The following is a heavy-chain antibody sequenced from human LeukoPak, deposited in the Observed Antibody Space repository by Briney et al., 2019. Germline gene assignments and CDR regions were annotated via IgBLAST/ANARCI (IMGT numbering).Heavy chain of an antibody. J-gene: IGHJ3*01. V-gene: IGHV3-23*01. CDR1: GFTFSSYA. D-gene: IGHD3-22*01. Sequence: SGGSLRLSCAASGFTFSSYAMSWVRQAPGKGLEWVSTISGSGGSTYYADSVKGRLTISRDNSKNTLYLQMDSLRADDTAVYYCAKDGWYYESSGLGAFDVWGQGTMVTVSS. CDR2: ISGSGGST. CDR3: AKDGWYYESSGLGAFDV.